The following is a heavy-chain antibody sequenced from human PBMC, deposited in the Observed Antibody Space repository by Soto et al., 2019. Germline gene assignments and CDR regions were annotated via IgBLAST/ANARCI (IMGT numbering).Heavy chain of an antibody. CDR2: IIPIFGTA. V-gene: IGHV1-69*01. D-gene: IGHD6-6*01. CDR3: AYQLVTIYYYYGMDV. Sequence: VQLVESGGGLVQPGGSLRLSCAASGFTFSSYAISWVRQAPGQGLEWMGGIIPIFGTANYAQKFQGRVTITADESTSTAYMELSSLRSEDTAVYYCAYQLVTIYYYYGMDVWGQGTTVTVSS. CDR1: GFTFSSYA. J-gene: IGHJ6*02.